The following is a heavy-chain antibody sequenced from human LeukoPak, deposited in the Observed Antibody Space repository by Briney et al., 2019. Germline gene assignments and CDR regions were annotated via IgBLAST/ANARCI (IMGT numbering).Heavy chain of an antibody. CDR1: GFNFSSYT. Sequence: PGGSLRLSCAASGFNFSSYTMNWVRQAPGKGLEWVSSISSSISYIYYADSVKGRLTISRDNAKNSLYLQMNSLRAEDTAVYYCARDPTPRYCSGGSCYTHYGMDVWGQGTTVIVSS. J-gene: IGHJ6*02. CDR2: ISSSISYI. D-gene: IGHD2-15*01. CDR3: ARDPTPRYCSGGSCYTHYGMDV. V-gene: IGHV3-21*01.